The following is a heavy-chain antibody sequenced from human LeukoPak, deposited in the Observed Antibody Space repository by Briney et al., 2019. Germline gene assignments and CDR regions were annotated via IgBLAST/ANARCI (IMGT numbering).Heavy chain of an antibody. V-gene: IGHV3-66*01. D-gene: IGHD6-19*01. CDR1: GFTVSSNY. CDR2: IYSGGST. J-gene: IGHJ4*02. Sequence: GGSLRVSCAASGFTVSSNYMSWVRQAPGKGLEWVSVIYSGGSTYYADSVKGRFTISRDNSKNTLYLQMNSLRAEDTAVYYCARDLTIAVAGSGGNYWGQGTLVTVSS. CDR3: ARDLTIAVAGSGGNY.